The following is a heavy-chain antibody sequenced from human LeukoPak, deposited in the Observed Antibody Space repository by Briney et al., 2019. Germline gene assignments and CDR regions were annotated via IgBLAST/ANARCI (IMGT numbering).Heavy chain of an antibody. CDR3: AREKAVAGLEGIDY. V-gene: IGHV3-21*01. Sequence: GGSLRLPCAASGFTFSSYSVNWVRQAPGKGLEWVSSISSSSSYIYYADSVKGRFTTSRDNAKDSLYLQMNSLRAEDTAVYYCAREKAVAGLEGIDYWGQGTLVTVSS. CDR1: GFTFSSYS. J-gene: IGHJ4*02. D-gene: IGHD6-19*01. CDR2: ISSSSSYI.